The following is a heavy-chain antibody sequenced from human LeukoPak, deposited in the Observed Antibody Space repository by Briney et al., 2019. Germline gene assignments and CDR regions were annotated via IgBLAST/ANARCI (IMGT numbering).Heavy chain of an antibody. V-gene: IGHV3-73*01. CDR3: TRPAVDTAMVNAYRFDY. CDR2: IRSKANSYAT. Sequence: GESLKISCAASGFTFSGSAMHWVRQASGKGLEWVGRIRSKANSYATAYAASVKGRFTISRDDSKNTVYLQMNSLKTEDTAVYYCTRPAVDTAMVNAYRFDYWGQGTLVTVSS. CDR1: GFTFSGSA. J-gene: IGHJ4*02. D-gene: IGHD5-18*01.